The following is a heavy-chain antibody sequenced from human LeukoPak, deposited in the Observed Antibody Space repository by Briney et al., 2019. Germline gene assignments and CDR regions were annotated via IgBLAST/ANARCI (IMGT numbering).Heavy chain of an antibody. D-gene: IGHD6-19*01. Sequence: GGSLRLSCAASGFTFVGNAVTWVRQAPGKGLEWVSTISGSGDTYYADSVKGRFTISRDDSKSTLSLQMNSLRAEDTAVYYCAKVAFSQGYSSGPGDYFDYWGQGTLVTVSS. J-gene: IGHJ4*02. CDR2: ISGSGDT. CDR1: GFTFVGNA. CDR3: AKVAFSQGYSSGPGDYFDY. V-gene: IGHV3-23*01.